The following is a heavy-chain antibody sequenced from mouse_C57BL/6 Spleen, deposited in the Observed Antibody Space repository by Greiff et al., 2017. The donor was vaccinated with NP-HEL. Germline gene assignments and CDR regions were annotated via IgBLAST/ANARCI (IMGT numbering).Heavy chain of an antibody. CDR2: IHPNSGST. V-gene: IGHV1-64*01. J-gene: IGHJ2*01. Sequence: QVQLKQPGAELVKPGASVKLSCKASGYTFTSYWMHWVKQRPGQGLEWIGMIHPNSGSTNYNEKFKSKATLTVDKSSSTAYMQLSSLTSEDSAVYYCARDSSGYPYYFDYWGQGTTLTVSS. D-gene: IGHD3-2*02. CDR1: GYTFTSYW. CDR3: ARDSSGYPYYFDY.